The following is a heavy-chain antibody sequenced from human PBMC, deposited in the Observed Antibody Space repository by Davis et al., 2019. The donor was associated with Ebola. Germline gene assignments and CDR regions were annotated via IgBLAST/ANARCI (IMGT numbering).Heavy chain of an antibody. Sequence: GESLKISCEASGFSFSNVDMNWVRQAPGKGLEWVSHINGGGSSTSYADSVKGRFSLSRDNSKNTLYLEMNSLRVEDTAVYYCLGDPNWAFGYWGQGTLVTVSS. J-gene: IGHJ4*02. CDR2: INGGGSST. CDR3: LGDPNWAFGY. D-gene: IGHD7-27*01. V-gene: IGHV3-23*01. CDR1: GFSFSNVD.